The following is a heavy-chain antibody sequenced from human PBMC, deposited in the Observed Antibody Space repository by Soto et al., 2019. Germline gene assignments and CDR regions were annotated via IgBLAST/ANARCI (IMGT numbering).Heavy chain of an antibody. CDR1: GGSFSGYY. CDR3: ARHPSDFWFDP. D-gene: IGHD2-21*02. Sequence: PSETLSLTCAVYGGSFSGYYWTWIRQSPGKGLEWIGQISYSGSTNYNPSLKSRVFISIDTSKNQFFLELSSVTAADTAVYYCARHPSDFWFDPWGQGTLVTVSS. J-gene: IGHJ5*02. V-gene: IGHV4-34*01. CDR2: ISYSGST.